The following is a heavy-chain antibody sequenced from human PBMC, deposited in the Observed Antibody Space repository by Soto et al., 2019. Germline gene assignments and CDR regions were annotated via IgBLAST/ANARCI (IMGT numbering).Heavy chain of an antibody. J-gene: IGHJ4*02. CDR1: GFTFSSYG. D-gene: IGHD6-19*01. V-gene: IGHV3-33*01. CDR3: ARQHLDVPVASAIDY. CDR2: IWYDGSNK. Sequence: GGSLRLSCAASGFTFSSYGMHWVRQAPGKGLEWVAVIWYDGSNKYYAASVKGRFTISRDDSKNTAYLQMNSLKTEDTAVCYCARQHLDVPVASAIDYWGQGTLVTVSS.